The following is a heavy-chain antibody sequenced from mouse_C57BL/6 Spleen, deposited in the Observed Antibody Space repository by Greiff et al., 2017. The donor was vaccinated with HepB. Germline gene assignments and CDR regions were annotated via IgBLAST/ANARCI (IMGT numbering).Heavy chain of an antibody. D-gene: IGHD2-4*01. CDR3: ARGGVYDYSWFAY. CDR2: ISDGGSYT. CDR1: GFTFSSYA. V-gene: IGHV5-4*03. Sequence: EVKLMESGGGLVKPGGSLKLSCAASGFTFSSYAMSWVRQTPEKRLEWVATISDGGSYTYYPDNVKGRFTISRDNAKNNLYLQMSHLKSEDTAMYYCARGGVYDYSWFAYWGQGTLVTVSA. J-gene: IGHJ3*01.